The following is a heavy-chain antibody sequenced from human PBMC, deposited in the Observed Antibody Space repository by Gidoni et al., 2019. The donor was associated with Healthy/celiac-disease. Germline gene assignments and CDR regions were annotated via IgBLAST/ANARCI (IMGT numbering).Heavy chain of an antibody. V-gene: IGHV3-48*02. CDR2: ISSSSSTI. Sequence: EVQLAESGAGLVQPGGSLRLSCAASGFTLSSYSMNWVRQAPGKGVEWVSYISSSSSTIYYADSVKGRFTISRDNAKNSLYLQMNSLRDEDTAVYYCARDPGMSYGDDAFDIWGQGTMVTVSS. CDR3: ARDPGMSYGDDAFDI. J-gene: IGHJ3*02. CDR1: GFTLSSYS. D-gene: IGHD3-10*01.